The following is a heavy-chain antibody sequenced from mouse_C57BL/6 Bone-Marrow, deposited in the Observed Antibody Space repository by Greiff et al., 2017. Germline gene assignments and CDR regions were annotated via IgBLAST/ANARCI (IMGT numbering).Heavy chain of an antibody. CDR3: TTTVFDY. CDR2: IDPENGAT. J-gene: IGHJ2*01. V-gene: IGHV14-4*01. CDR1: GFNINDDY. Sequence: EVKLMESGAELVRPGASVKLSCTASGFNINDDYMHWVKQRPEQGLEWIGWIDPENGATEYASQFQGKATKTADKSSNTAELQISSLTSEDTAVYYCTTTVFDYWGQGTTLTVSS.